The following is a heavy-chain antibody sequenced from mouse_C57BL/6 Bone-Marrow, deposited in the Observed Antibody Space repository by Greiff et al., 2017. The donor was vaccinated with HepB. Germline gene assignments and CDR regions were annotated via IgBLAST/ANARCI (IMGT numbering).Heavy chain of an antibody. D-gene: IGHD1-1*01. V-gene: IGHV5-6*01. CDR1: GFTFSSYG. CDR3: AKITTVVEGFAY. CDR2: ISSGGSYT. Sequence: EVQLVESGGDLVKPGGSLKLSCAASGFTFSSYGMSWVRQTPDKRLEWVATISSGGSYTYYPDSVKGRFTISRDNAKNTLYLQMSSLKSEDTAMYYCAKITTVVEGFAYWGQGTLVTVSA. J-gene: IGHJ3*01.